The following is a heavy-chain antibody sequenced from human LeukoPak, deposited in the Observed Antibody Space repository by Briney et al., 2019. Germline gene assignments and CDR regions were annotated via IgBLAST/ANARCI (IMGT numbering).Heavy chain of an antibody. CDR2: ISISSSTI. CDR3: ARGNIGYCSSTSCYEGDY. J-gene: IGHJ4*02. D-gene: IGHD2-2*01. V-gene: IGHV3-48*01. CDR1: GFTFSSYS. Sequence: GGSLRLSCAASGFTFSSYSINWVRQAPGKGLEWVSYISISSSTIYYADSVKGRFTISRDNAKNSLYLQMNSLRAEDTAVYYCARGNIGYCSSTSCYEGDYWGQGNLVTVSS.